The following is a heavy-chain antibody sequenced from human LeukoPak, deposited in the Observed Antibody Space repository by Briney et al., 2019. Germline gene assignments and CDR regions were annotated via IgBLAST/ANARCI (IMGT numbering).Heavy chain of an antibody. CDR2: ISAYNGNT. V-gene: IGHV1-18*01. CDR1: GYTFTSYG. CDR3: AREIIDYGSGSYYKGCNY. D-gene: IGHD3-10*01. Sequence: ASVKVSCKASGYTFTSYGISWVRQAPGQGLEWMGWISAYNGNTNYAQKLQGRVTMTTDTSTSTAYMELSRLRSDDTAVYYCAREIIDYGSGSYYKGCNYWGQGTLVTVSS. J-gene: IGHJ4*02.